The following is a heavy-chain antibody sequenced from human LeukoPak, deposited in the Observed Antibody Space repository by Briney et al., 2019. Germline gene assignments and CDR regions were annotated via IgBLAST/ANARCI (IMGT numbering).Heavy chain of an antibody. D-gene: IGHD2-21*01. CDR3: ARGPTLFYYCDY. CDR1: GGTFSSYA. CDR2: IIPIFGTA. Sequence: GASVKVSCKASGGTFSSYAISWVRQAPGQGLEWMGGIIPIFGTANYAQKFQGRVTITTDESTSTAYMELSSLRSEDTAVYYCARGPTLFYYCDYWGQGTLVTVSS. V-gene: IGHV1-69*05. J-gene: IGHJ4*02.